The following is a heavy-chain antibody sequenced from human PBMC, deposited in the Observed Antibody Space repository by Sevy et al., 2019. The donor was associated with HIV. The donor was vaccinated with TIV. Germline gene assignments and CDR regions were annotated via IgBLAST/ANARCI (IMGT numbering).Heavy chain of an antibody. CDR3: ARDGGNSVKWYPLY. CDR1: GSTFSSSW. Sequence: GGSLRLSCAVSGSTFSSSWMHWVRQAPGKGLVWVSRISSDGRTTNYADFVEGRFTISRDNSKNMLSLLINSLRPEDAAVYYCARDGGNSVKWYPLYWGHGTLVTVSS. D-gene: IGHD2-2*01. V-gene: IGHV3-74*01. CDR2: ISSDGRTT. J-gene: IGHJ4*01.